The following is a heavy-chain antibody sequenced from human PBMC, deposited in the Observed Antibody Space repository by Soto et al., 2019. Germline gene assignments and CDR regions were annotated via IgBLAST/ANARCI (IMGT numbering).Heavy chain of an antibody. V-gene: IGHV3-30*18. CDR3: AKVGRSIAAAGTYYYYGMDV. D-gene: IGHD6-13*01. CDR1: EVTISSYG. J-gene: IGHJ6*02. Sequence: PGGLMRLSCGAAEVTISSYGMHCVRKAPGKGLEWVAVISYDGSNKYYADSVKGRFTISRDNSKNTLYLQMNSLRAEDTAVYYCAKVGRSIAAAGTYYYYGMDVWGQGTTVTVSS. CDR2: ISYDGSNK.